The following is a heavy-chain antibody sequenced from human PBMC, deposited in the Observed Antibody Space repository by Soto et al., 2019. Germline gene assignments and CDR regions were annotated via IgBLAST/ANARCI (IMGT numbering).Heavy chain of an antibody. CDR1: GYSFSGSW. CDR2: IYPGDSDT. D-gene: IGHD4-4*01. CDR3: AGMSPPPYTYYDMDV. V-gene: IGHV5-51*01. Sequence: PGESLKISCKGSGYSFSGSWIAWVRQLPGKGLEWMGVIYPGDSDTRYSPSFQGQVTISADKSISTAYLQWSSLKASDTAMYYCAGMSPPPYTYYDMDVWGQGTTVTVPS. J-gene: IGHJ6*02.